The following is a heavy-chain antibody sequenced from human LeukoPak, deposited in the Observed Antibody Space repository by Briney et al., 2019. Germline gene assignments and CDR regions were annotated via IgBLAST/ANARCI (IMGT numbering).Heavy chain of an antibody. V-gene: IGHV4-30-2*01. Sequence: SETLSLTCTVSGGSISHVAYSWSWIRQPPGEGLEWIGLFHHTVGIDYKPSLKSRVTISGDRTKNPLSLTLTSVTAADTAVYYCVRGGGLPNCGGYCPPDTWGQGKMVIVSS. D-gene: IGHD2-21*02. CDR2: FHHTVGI. J-gene: IGHJ3*02. CDR3: VRGGGLPNCGGYCPPDT. CDR1: GGSISHVAYS.